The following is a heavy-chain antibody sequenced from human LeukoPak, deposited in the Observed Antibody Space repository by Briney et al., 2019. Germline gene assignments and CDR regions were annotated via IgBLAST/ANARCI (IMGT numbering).Heavy chain of an antibody. CDR2: IYTRGST. Sequence: SETLSLTCTVSGGSISSGNYYWSWIRQPAGKGLEWIGRIYTRGSTNYNPSLKSRVTISVDTSKNQFSLKLSSVTAADTAVYYCARNYYGSGMKNWGQGTLVTVSS. D-gene: IGHD3-10*01. CDR1: GGSISSGNYY. J-gene: IGHJ4*02. V-gene: IGHV4-61*02. CDR3: ARNYYGSGMKN.